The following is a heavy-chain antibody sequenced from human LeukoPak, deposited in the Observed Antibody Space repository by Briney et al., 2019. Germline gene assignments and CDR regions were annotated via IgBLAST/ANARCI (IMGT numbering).Heavy chain of an antibody. CDR2: ISWNSGSI. CDR1: GFTFDDYA. Sequence: GGSLRLSCAASGFTFDDYAMHWVRQAPGKGLEWVSGISWNSGSIGYADSVKGRFTISRDNAKNSLYLQMNSLRAEDTAVYYCASYGDGSSPFYYYYGMDVWGQGTTVTVSS. J-gene: IGHJ6*02. V-gene: IGHV3-9*01. CDR3: ASYGDGSSPFYYYYGMDV. D-gene: IGHD4-17*01.